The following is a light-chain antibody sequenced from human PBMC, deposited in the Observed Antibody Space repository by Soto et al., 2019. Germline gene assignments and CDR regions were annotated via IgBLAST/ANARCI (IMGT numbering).Light chain of an antibody. V-gene: IGKV1-33*01. CDR2: DAS. J-gene: IGKJ5*01. Sequence: IQMTQSRSSLSASVGDRVTITCQASQGIRSELGWYQQKPGKAPNLLIYDASSLETGVPSRFSGSGSGTDFTFTISSLQSEDFAVYYCQQYNNWPVTFGQGTRLEIK. CDR1: QGIRSE. CDR3: QQYNNWPVT.